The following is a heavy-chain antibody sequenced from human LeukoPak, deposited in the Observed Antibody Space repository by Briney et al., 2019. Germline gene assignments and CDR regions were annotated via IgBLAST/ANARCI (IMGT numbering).Heavy chain of an antibody. CDR3: ASADPEYYYGMDV. J-gene: IGHJ6*02. CDR2: ISSSGSTI. V-gene: IGHV3-48*04. Sequence: RGSLRLSCAASGFTFSSYWMSWVRQAPGKGPEWVSYISSSGSTIYYADSVKGRFTISRDNAKNSLYLQMNSLRAEDTAVYYCASADPEYYYGMDVWGQGTTVTVSS. CDR1: GFTFSSYW.